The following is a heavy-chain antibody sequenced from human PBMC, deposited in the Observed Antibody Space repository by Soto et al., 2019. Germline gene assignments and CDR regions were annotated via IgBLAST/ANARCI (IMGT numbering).Heavy chain of an antibody. CDR1: GFSFSTYA. D-gene: IGHD6-13*01. CDR3: AKDQAAAGTISRYFQH. CDR2: ISGSGGTT. V-gene: IGHV3-23*01. J-gene: IGHJ1*01. Sequence: GGSRRLSCAASGFSFSTYAMSWVRQAPGKGLEWVSGISGSGGTTYYADSVKGRFTISRDNSKNTLYLQVNSLRVEDTAVYYCAKDQAAAGTISRYFQHWGQGTLVTVSS.